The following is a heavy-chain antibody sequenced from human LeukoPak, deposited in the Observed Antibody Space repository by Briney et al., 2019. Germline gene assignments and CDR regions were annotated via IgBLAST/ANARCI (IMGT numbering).Heavy chain of an antibody. J-gene: IGHJ4*02. D-gene: IGHD1-26*01. CDR1: GFTFSSYV. Sequence: GGSLRLSCAASGFTFSSYVMTWVRQAPGKGVEWVSSISASGGTTYYADSVKGRFTISRNNSKNTVYMQMNSLRAEDTAVYYCAKRKVATEYYFDYWGQGTLVTVSS. CDR2: ISASGGTT. CDR3: AKRKVATEYYFDY. V-gene: IGHV3-23*01.